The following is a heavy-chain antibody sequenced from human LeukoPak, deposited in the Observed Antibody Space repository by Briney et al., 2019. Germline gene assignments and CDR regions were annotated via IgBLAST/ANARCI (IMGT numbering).Heavy chain of an antibody. J-gene: IGHJ6*02. CDR1: GFTFSNYW. V-gene: IGHV3-74*01. CDR3: ARDGVVVVAATYDGLDV. Sequence: PGGSLRLSCAASGFTFSNYWMHWVRQAPGKGLVWVSRINIDGSSTNYADSVKGRFTISRDNAKNSLFLQMNSLRAEDTAVYYCARDGVVVVAATYDGLDVWGQGTTVTVSS. CDR2: INIDGSST. D-gene: IGHD2-15*01.